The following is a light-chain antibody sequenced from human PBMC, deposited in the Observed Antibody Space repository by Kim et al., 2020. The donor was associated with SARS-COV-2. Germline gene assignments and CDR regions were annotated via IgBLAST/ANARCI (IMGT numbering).Light chain of an antibody. CDR3: NSRDSSGNLYV. V-gene: IGLV3-19*01. CDR2: GKN. Sequence: SSELTLDPAVSVALGQTVSFTCQGDSLRTYYAGWYQQKPGQAPVLVIYGKNNRPSGIPDRFSGSSSGDTASLTITGAQAEDEADYYCNSRDSSGNLYVFGTGTKVTVL. CDR1: SLRTYY. J-gene: IGLJ1*01.